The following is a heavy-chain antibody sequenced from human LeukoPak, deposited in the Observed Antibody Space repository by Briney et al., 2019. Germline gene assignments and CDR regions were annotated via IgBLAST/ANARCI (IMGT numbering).Heavy chain of an antibody. D-gene: IGHD4-23*01. CDR1: GFTFSDYG. CDR3: TRRDGDNDRGFDY. CDR2: IWYDGSKK. Sequence: GGSLRLSCAASGFTFSDYGMHWVRQAPGKGLECVAVIWYDGSKKYYADSVKGRFTISRDDSKNTLYLQMNSLRAEDTAVYYCTRRDGDNDRGFDYWGQGTLVTVSS. V-gene: IGHV3-33*01. J-gene: IGHJ4*02.